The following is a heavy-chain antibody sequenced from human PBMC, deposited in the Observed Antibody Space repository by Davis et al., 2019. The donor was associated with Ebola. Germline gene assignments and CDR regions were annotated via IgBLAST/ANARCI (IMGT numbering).Heavy chain of an antibody. D-gene: IGHD3-3*01. CDR3: ARGSGEWLGYYYYYYGMDV. Sequence: GSLRLSCAVYGGSFSGYYWSWIRQPPGKGLEWIGEINHSGSTNYNPSLKSRVTISVDTSKNQFSLKLSSVTAADTAVYYCARGSGEWLGYYYYYYGMDVWGQGTTVTVSS. CDR2: INHSGST. J-gene: IGHJ6*02. CDR1: GGSFSGYY. V-gene: IGHV4-34*01.